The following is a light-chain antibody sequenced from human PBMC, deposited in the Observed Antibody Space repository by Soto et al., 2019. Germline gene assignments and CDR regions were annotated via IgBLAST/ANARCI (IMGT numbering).Light chain of an antibody. CDR1: QSVSSN. V-gene: IGKV3-20*01. CDR3: QQYGTSPPGT. CDR2: GAS. Sequence: ESFLTQSPGTLSLSLWEIATFSCGASQSVSSNLAWYQQKPGQAPRLLIYGASSRATGIPDRFSGSGSGTDFTLTISRLEPEDFAVYYCQQYGTSPPGTFGQGTKVDI. J-gene: IGKJ1*01.